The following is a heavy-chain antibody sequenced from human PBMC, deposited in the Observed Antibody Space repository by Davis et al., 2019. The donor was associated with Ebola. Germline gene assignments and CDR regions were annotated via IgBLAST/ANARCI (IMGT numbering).Heavy chain of an antibody. Sequence: PSETLSLTCAISGDSVFGKTGAWNWIRQSPSRGLEWLGRTYYTSKWHNDYGESVKSRITNNPDTSKNQLSLQLNSVTPEDTAVYYCVRGWGRSGLDVWGQGTTVTVSS. D-gene: IGHD3-16*01. V-gene: IGHV6-1*01. CDR2: TYYTSKWHN. CDR1: GDSVFGKTGA. CDR3: VRGWGRSGLDV. J-gene: IGHJ6*02.